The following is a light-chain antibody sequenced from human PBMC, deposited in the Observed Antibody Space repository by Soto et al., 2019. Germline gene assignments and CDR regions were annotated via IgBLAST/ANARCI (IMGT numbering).Light chain of an antibody. CDR2: GAS. CDR3: QHYYTSYTT. V-gene: IGKV3-20*01. CDR1: QSVSSR. J-gene: IGKJ1*01. Sequence: IVLTQSPGTLSLSPGERATLSCRASQSVSSRLAWYQQKPGQAPRLLISGASSRATGIPDRFSGSGSGADFTLTISRLEPEDFAVYYCQHYYTSYTTFGQGTKVDIK.